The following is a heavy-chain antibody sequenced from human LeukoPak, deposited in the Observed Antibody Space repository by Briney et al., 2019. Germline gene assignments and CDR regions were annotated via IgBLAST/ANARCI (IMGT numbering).Heavy chain of an antibody. J-gene: IGHJ4*02. V-gene: IGHV4-39*07. CDR1: GGSISSSSYY. CDR3: ARAADTVTLRRTYFDY. Sequence: SETLSLTCTVSGGSISSSSYYWGWIRQPPGKGLEWIGSIYYSGSTYYNPSLKSRVTISVDTSKNQFSLKLSSVTAADTAVYYCARAADTVTLRRTYFDYWGQGTLVTVSS. CDR2: IYYSGST. D-gene: IGHD4-11*01.